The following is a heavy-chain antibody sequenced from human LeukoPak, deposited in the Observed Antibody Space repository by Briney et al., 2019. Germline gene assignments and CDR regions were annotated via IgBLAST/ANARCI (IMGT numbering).Heavy chain of an antibody. CDR1: GFTFSNYW. D-gene: IGHD1-26*01. CDR3: ARAYSERYGLGYYYMDV. CDR2: INSDGINT. J-gene: IGHJ6*03. V-gene: IGHV3-74*01. Sequence: PGGSLRLSCAASGFTFSNYWMHWVRQAPGKGLVWVSRINSDGINTSYADSVKGRFTISRDNAKKSVYLQMNSLRAEDTAVYYCARAYSERYGLGYYYMDVWGKGTTVTVSS.